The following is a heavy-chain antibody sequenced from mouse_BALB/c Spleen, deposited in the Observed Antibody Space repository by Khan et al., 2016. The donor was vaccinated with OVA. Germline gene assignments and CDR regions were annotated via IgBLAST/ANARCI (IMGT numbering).Heavy chain of an antibody. CDR1: GYAFSNYW. D-gene: IGHD2-14*01. V-gene: IGHV1-80*01. J-gene: IGHJ3*01. Sequence: VQLQQSGAELVRPGSSVKISCKASGYAFSNYWMNWVKQRPGQGLEWIGQIYPGDGDTSFNGEFRGKATLTADKSSSTAYMQLSSLTSEDSAVYFCARSGYDYVAYWGQGTLVTVSA. CDR2: IYPGDGDT. CDR3: ARSGYDYVAY.